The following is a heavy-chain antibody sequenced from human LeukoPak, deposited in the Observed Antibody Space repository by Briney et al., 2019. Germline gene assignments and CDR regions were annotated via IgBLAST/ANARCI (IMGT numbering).Heavy chain of an antibody. D-gene: IGHD2-15*01. J-gene: IGHJ4*02. CDR3: ARVGACSGGSCYEDY. CDR2: IYSGGST. Sequence: SETLSPTCTVSGGSISSYYWSWIRQPPGKGLEWIAYIYSGGSTNYNPSLKSRVTISVDTSKNQFSLELNSVAAADTAVYYCARVGACSGGSCYEDYWGQGTLVTVSS. CDR1: GGSISSYY. V-gene: IGHV4-59*01.